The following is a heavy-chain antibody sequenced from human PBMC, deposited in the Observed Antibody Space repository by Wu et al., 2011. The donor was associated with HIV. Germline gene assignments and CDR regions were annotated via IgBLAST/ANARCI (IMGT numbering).Heavy chain of an antibody. Sequence: QVQLVQSGAEVKKPGASVKVSCKASGRTFSSYAISWVRQTPGQGLEWMGRIIPIFGTANYAQKFQGRVTITADKSTSTAYMELSSLRSEDTAVYYCARGTIVGATGDYYYGMDVWGQGTTVTVSS. J-gene: IGHJ6*02. V-gene: IGHV1-69*06. CDR3: ARGTIVGATGDYYYGMDV. CDR1: GRTFSSYA. D-gene: IGHD1-26*01. CDR2: IIPIFGTA.